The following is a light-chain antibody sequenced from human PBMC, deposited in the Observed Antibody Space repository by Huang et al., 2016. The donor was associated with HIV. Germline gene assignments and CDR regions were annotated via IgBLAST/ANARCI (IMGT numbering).Light chain of an antibody. J-gene: IGKJ1*01. CDR3: QQSQNTPWT. V-gene: IGKV1-39*01. Sequence: DIQMTQSPSSLSASKGDRVTMTCRASHNINSNLNWYQQKPGKAPKRLISVATYLASDFPSRFSGSGSGTHFTLTIDGLQPEDLATYFCQQSQNTPWTFGQGSRLEIK. CDR1: HNINSN. CDR2: VAT.